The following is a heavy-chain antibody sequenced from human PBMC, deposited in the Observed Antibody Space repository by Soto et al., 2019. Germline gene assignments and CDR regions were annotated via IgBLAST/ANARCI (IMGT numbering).Heavy chain of an antibody. D-gene: IGHD6-19*01. CDR2: INGGGGHT. J-gene: IGHJ4*02. V-gene: IGHV3-23*01. CDR3: AKAHRVYSSTWFFFDS. Sequence: EVQLLQSGGGLVQPGGSLRLSCAASGFTFSNFAMRWIRQAPGKGLEWVSGINGGGGHTDYADSVKGRFTISRDNSKNTLYLQMSSLRAEDTAVYYCAKAHRVYSSTWFFFDSWGQGTLVTVSS. CDR1: GFTFSNFA.